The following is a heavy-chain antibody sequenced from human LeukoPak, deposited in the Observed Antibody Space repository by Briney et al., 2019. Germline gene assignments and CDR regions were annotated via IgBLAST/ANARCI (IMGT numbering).Heavy chain of an antibody. D-gene: IGHD3-10*01. J-gene: IGHJ4*02. V-gene: IGHV1-2*02. CDR2: INPNSGGT. Sequence: ASVKVSCKASVDTFTGYYMHWVRQTPQQGLEWMVWINPNSGGTNYAQKFQGRVTMTRDTSISTAYMELSRLRSDDTAVYYCARMITMVRGVMDYWGQGTLVTVSS. CDR1: VDTFTGYY. CDR3: ARMITMVRGVMDY.